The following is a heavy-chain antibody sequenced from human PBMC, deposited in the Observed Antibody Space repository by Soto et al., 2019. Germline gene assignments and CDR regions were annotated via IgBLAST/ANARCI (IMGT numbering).Heavy chain of an antibody. CDR2: MNPNSGGT. D-gene: IGHD3-10*01. J-gene: IGHJ6*02. Sequence: ASVKVSCKASGYTFTSYDINWVRQATGQGLEWMGWMNPNSGGTNYAQKFQGWVTMTRDTSISTAYMELSRLRSDDTAVYYCARGGSGSYYYGMDVWGQGTTVTVSS. CDR3: ARGGSGSYYYGMDV. V-gene: IGHV1-2*04. CDR1: GYTFTSYD.